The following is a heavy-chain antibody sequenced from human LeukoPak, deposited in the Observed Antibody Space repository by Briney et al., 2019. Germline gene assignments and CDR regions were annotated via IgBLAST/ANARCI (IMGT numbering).Heavy chain of an antibody. J-gene: IGHJ3*02. CDR2: IYSGGSN. CDR1: GGSISSSSYY. V-gene: IGHV4-39*01. D-gene: IGHD5-12*01. CDR3: ARHSRSGSGGYENAFDI. Sequence: SETLSLTCTVSGGSISSSSYYWDWIRQSPGKGLEWIGNIYSGGSNYYTPSLKSRVTISVDTSKNQFSLKLSSVTAADTAIYFCARHSRSGSGGYENAFDIWGQGTMVTVSS.